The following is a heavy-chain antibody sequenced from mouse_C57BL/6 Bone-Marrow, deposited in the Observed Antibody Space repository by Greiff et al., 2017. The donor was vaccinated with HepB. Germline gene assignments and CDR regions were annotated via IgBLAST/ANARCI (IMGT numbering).Heavy chain of an antibody. J-gene: IGHJ4*01. CDR3: AREVTTPYYYAMDY. D-gene: IGHD2-2*01. Sequence: QVQLKESGAELVRPGASVKLSCKASGYTFTDYYINWVKQRPGQGLEWIARIYPGSGNTYYNEKFKGKATLTAEKSSSTAYMQLSSLTSEDSAVYFCAREVTTPYYYAMDYWGQGTSVTVSS. CDR2: IYPGSGNT. V-gene: IGHV1-76*01. CDR1: GYTFTDYY.